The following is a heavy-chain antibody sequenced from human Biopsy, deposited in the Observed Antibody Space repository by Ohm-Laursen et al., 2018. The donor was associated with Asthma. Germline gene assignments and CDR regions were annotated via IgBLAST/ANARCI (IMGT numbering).Heavy chain of an antibody. Sequence: ASAKVSCKSLGGTLNTYVIGWVRQAPGQGLEWMGGINSVFGTTTYPQKFQDRVTITADDSTSTVYMELSSLRSEDTAVYYCARKAGSCISRTCYSLDFWGQGTLVTVSS. CDR1: GGTLNTYV. J-gene: IGHJ4*02. V-gene: IGHV1-69*13. CDR2: INSVFGTT. D-gene: IGHD2-2*01. CDR3: ARKAGSCISRTCYSLDF.